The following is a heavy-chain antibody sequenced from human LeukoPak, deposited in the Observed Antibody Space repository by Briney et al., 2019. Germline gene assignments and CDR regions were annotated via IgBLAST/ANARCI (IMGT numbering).Heavy chain of an antibody. CDR2: ISYDGSNK. CDR3: ARMSGYGAFDY. CDR1: GFTFSTYS. J-gene: IGHJ4*02. Sequence: GGSLRLSCAASGFTFSTYSMHWVRQAPGKGLEWVAVISYDGSNKYYADSVKGRFTISRDNSKNTLYLQMNSLRAEDTAVYYCARMSGYGAFDYWGQGTLVTVSS. V-gene: IGHV3-30*03. D-gene: IGHD5-12*01.